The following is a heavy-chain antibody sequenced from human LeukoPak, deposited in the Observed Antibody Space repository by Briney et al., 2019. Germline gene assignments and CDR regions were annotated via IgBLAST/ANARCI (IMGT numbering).Heavy chain of an antibody. Sequence: SETLSLTCTVSGGSISGSSYYWGWIRQPPGKGLEWIGSIYYSGSTYYNPSLKSRVTISVDTSKNQFSLKLSSVTAADTAVYYCARLAYGDKPHALGPNDYWGQGTLVTVSS. D-gene: IGHD4-17*01. J-gene: IGHJ4*02. CDR2: IYYSGST. CDR3: ARLAYGDKPHALGPNDY. CDR1: GGSISGSSYY. V-gene: IGHV4-39*01.